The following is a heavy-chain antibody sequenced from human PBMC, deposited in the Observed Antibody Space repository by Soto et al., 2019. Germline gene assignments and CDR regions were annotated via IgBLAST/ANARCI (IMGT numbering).Heavy chain of an antibody. V-gene: IGHV1-2*04. CDR3: AREVGATDYYGMDV. CDR1: GYTFTGYY. Sequence: QVQLVQSGAEVKKPGASVKVSCKASGYTFTGYYMHWVRQAPGQGLEWMGWINPNSGGTNYAQKFQGWVTMTRDTXXSTAYMELSRLRSDDTAVYYCAREVGATDYYGMDVWGQGTTVTVSS. CDR2: INPNSGGT. D-gene: IGHD1-26*01. J-gene: IGHJ6*02.